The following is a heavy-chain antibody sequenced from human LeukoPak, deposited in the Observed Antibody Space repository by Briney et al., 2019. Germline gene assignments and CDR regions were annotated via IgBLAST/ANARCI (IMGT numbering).Heavy chain of an antibody. Sequence: GGSLRLSCAASGFTFSTYGIHWVRQAPGKGLEWVAFIRYDGSNKYYADSVKGRFTISKDNSKNTLFLQMNSLRPEDTAVYYCGKTATRGSGSYIAYWGQGTLVTVSS. V-gene: IGHV3-30*02. CDR3: GKTATRGSGSYIAY. CDR2: IRYDGSNK. D-gene: IGHD3-10*01. CDR1: GFTFSTYG. J-gene: IGHJ4*02.